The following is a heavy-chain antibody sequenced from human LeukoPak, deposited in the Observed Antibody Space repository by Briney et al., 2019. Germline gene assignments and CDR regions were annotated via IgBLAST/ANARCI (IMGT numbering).Heavy chain of an antibody. CDR2: TYWNNDK. V-gene: IGHV2-5*01. D-gene: IGHD3-10*01. CDR1: GFSLSTTGVA. CDR3: AHKGRGSGSYTM. Sequence: NQSGPTLVKPTQTLTLTCTFSGFSLSTTGVAVAWIRQPPGKALEWLAVTYWNNDKSYSPSLKNRLTITQDTSKNQVILIMANMDPVDTGTYYCAHKGRGSGSYTMWGQGTLVTVSS. J-gene: IGHJ4*02.